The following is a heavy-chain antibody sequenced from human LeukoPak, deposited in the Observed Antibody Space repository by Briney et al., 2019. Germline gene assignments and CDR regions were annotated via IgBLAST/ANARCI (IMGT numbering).Heavy chain of an antibody. V-gene: IGHV3-15*07. CDR1: GFTFTNAW. J-gene: IGHJ5*02. D-gene: IGHD3-22*01. CDR3: ATDFYDST. CDR2: IRSNSDGGTI. Sequence: GGSLRLSCKASGFTFTNAWMNWVRQAPGKGLEWVGRIRSNSDGGTIDYAAPVKGRFTLSRDDSKTTLYLQMNSLQTEDTAVYYCATDFYDSTWGQGTLVTVSS.